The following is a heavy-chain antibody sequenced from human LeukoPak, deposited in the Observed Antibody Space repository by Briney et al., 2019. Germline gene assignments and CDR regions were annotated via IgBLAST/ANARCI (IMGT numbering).Heavy chain of an antibody. CDR1: GFTFSSYA. CDR2: ISGSSGST. D-gene: IGHD3-10*01. CDR3: AKAPYYYGSGSYYNGPFGVGY. Sequence: GGSLRLSCAASGFTFSSYAMSWVRQAPGKGLEWVSAISGSSGSTYYADSVKGRFTISRDNSKNTLYLQMNSLRAEDTAVYYCAKAPYYYGSGSYYNGPFGVGYWGQGTLVTVSS. J-gene: IGHJ4*02. V-gene: IGHV3-23*01.